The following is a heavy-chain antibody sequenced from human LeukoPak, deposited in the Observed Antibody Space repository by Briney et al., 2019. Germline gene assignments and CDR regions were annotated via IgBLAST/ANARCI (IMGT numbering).Heavy chain of an antibody. Sequence: GGSLRLSCIASGITFSSYAMTWVRQAPGKGLEWVSAIGGGGGNSYYADSVRGRFTISRDNSKNTLYLQMDSLRAEDTAIYYCAKNGGDSYGTGHFDYWGQGTLVTVSS. CDR3: AKNGGDSYGTGHFDY. CDR1: GITFSSYA. D-gene: IGHD5-18*01. V-gene: IGHV3-23*01. CDR2: IGGGGGNS. J-gene: IGHJ4*02.